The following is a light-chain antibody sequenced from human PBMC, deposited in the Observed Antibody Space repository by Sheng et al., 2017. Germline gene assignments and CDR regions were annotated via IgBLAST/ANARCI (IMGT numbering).Light chain of an antibody. V-gene: IGKV3-11*01. J-gene: IGKJ4*01. CDR1: RNVVDY. CDR3: HQRFNWPLT. Sequence: EIVLTQSPVTLSLSPGERATLSCRASRNVVDYLAWYQQKPGQAPRLLIYDASNRAAGIPARFSGSGSGTDFTLTISSLEPEDFAVYYCHQRFNWPLTFGGGTKVEIK. CDR2: DAS.